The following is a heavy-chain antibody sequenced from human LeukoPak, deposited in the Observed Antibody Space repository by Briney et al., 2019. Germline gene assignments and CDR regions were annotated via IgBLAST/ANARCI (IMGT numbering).Heavy chain of an antibody. D-gene: IGHD2-2*01. Sequence: GGSLRLSCAASGFTFNKCAMSWVRQAPGKGLEWVSSLSGSGGNTYYADSVKGRFTISRDNSKNTVYLQMNSLRAGDTAVYYCAKDPYGTRYFDYWGQGTLVTVSS. CDR1: GFTFNKCA. V-gene: IGHV3-23*01. J-gene: IGHJ4*02. CDR2: LSGSGGNT. CDR3: AKDPYGTRYFDY.